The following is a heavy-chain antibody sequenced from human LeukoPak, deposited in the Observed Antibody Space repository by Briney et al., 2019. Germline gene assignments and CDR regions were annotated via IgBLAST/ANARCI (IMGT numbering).Heavy chain of an antibody. D-gene: IGHD3-16*01. CDR2: ISGRSSHT. Sequence: GSLRLSCSASGFTFSDYDMNWIRQAPGKGLEWISAISGRSSHTYYGDSVKGRFSISRDNAKNLLYLQMNGLGAEDTVVYYCGRAFPPLRTSSAGDLWGQGTLVTVSS. CDR3: GRAFPPLRTSSAGDL. J-gene: IGHJ4*02. V-gene: IGHV3-21*06. CDR1: GFTFSDYD.